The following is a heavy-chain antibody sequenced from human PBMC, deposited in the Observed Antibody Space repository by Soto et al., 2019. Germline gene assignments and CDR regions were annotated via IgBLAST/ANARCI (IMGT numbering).Heavy chain of an antibody. CDR3: AKDRILWDIVATIPDY. D-gene: IGHD5-12*01. CDR2: ISYDGSNK. V-gene: IGHV3-30*18. Sequence: GGSLRLSCAASGFTFSSYGMHWVRQAPGKGLEWVAVISYDGSNKYYADSVKGRFTISRDNSKNTLYLQMNSLRAEDTAVYYCAKDRILWDIVATIPDYWGQGTLVTVSS. J-gene: IGHJ4*02. CDR1: GFTFSSYG.